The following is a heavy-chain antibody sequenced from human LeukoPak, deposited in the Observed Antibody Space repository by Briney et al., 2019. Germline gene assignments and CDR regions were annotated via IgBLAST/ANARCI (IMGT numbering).Heavy chain of an antibody. V-gene: IGHV3-30*03. CDR1: GFTFSNFD. CDR3: ARGGYYAMDF. Sequence: PGGSLRLSCAACGFTFSNFDMQWVRQAPGEGLEWVAVISHDGSNKFYVDSVKGRFTISRDNSQNTLYLQMNRLRGEDTAVYYCARGGYYAMDFWGQGTTVTVSS. CDR2: ISHDGSNK. J-gene: IGHJ6*01.